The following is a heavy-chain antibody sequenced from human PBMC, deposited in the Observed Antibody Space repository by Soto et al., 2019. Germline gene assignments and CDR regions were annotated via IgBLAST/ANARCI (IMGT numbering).Heavy chain of an antibody. V-gene: IGHV3-21*01. CDR3: ARPPNYYDSSGDYGY. Sequence: APGKGLEWVSSISSSSSYIYYADSVKGRFTISRDNAKNSLYLQMNSLRAEDTAVYYCARPPNYYDSSGDYGYWGQGTLVTVSS. D-gene: IGHD3-22*01. J-gene: IGHJ4*02. CDR2: ISSSSSYI.